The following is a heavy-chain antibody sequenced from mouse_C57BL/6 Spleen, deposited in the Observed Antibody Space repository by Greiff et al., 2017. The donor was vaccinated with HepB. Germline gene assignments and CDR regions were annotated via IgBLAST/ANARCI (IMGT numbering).Heavy chain of an antibody. CDR3: TRRDMGNYVAWFAY. CDR1: GYTFTDYE. CDR2: IDPETGGT. D-gene: IGHD2-1*01. J-gene: IGHJ3*01. V-gene: IGHV1-15*01. Sequence: VQLQQSGAELVRPGASVTLSCKASGYTFTDYEMHWVKQTPVHGLEWIGAIDPETGGTAYNQKFKGKAILTADKSSSTAYMERRSLTSEDSAVYYGTRRDMGNYVAWFAYWGQGTLVTVSA.